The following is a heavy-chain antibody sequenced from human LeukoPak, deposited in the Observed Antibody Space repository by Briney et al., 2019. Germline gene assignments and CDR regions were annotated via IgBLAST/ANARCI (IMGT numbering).Heavy chain of an antibody. D-gene: IGHD1-14*01. CDR2: IKEDGGEM. Sequence: GGSLRLSCTASGFTFGDYAMSWVRQAPGKGLEWVANIKEDGGEMYYVDSVKGRFIISRDNAKNSVYLQMNILRVEDTAVYYCASGMIEFDYWGQGTLVTVSS. J-gene: IGHJ4*02. CDR3: ASGMIEFDY. CDR1: GFTFGDYA. V-gene: IGHV3-7*01.